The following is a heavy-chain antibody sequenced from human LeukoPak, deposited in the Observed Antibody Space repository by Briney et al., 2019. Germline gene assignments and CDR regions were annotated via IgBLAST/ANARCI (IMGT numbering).Heavy chain of an antibody. CDR1: GGSINSYY. D-gene: IGHD6-19*01. J-gene: IGHJ4*02. CDR3: ARDHSTAWTFDY. Sequence: SETLSLTCTVSGGSINSYYWSWIRQPPGKGLEWVGYIYYSGSTNYKPSLKRRVTISVDTSKNQFSLKVSSVTAADTAVYYCARDHSTAWTFDYWGQGTLVTVSS. CDR2: IYYSGST. V-gene: IGHV4-59*01.